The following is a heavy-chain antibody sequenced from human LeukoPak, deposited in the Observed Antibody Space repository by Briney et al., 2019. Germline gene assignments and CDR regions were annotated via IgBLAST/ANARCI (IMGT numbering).Heavy chain of an antibody. CDR2: IYTSGST. Sequence: SETLSLTCTVSGGSISSGSYYWSWIRQPAGKGLEWIGRIYTSGSTNYNPSLKSRVTMSVDTSKNQFSLKLSSVTAADTAVYYCAREGSYGSGVYFDHWGQGTLVTVSS. CDR3: AREGSYGSGVYFDH. D-gene: IGHD3-10*01. CDR1: GGSISSGSYY. V-gene: IGHV4-61*02. J-gene: IGHJ4*02.